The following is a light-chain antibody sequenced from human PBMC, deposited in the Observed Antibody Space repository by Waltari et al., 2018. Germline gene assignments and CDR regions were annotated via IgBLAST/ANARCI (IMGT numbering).Light chain of an antibody. CDR1: SNDVGGFNY. V-gene: IGLV2-14*03. CDR3: SSYAGSNTLEV. CDR2: DVS. J-gene: IGLJ3*02. Sequence: QSALTQPASVSGSPGQSITISCTGTSNDVGGFNYVSWYQQHPGKAPKLLIYDVSNRPSWVPNRCSGSQSGNTASLTISGLQAEDEADYYCSSYAGSNTLEVFGGGTKLTVL.